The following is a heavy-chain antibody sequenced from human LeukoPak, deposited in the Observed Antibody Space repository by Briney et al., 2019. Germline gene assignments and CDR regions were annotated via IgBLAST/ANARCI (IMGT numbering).Heavy chain of an antibody. CDR2: IKQDGSEK. CDR3: ARDRAVNYYYYGMDV. CDR1: GFTFSSYW. D-gene: IGHD4-17*01. Sequence: GGSLRLSCAASGFTFSSYWMSWVRQAPGKGLEWVANIKQDGSEKYYVDSVKGRFTISRDNAKNSLYLQMNSLRAEDTAVCYCARDRAVNYYYYGMDVWGQGTTVTVSS. V-gene: IGHV3-7*01. J-gene: IGHJ6*02.